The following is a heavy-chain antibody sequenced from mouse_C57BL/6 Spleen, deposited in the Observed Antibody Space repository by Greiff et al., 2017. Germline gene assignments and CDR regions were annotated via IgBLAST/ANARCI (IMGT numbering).Heavy chain of an antibody. D-gene: IGHD1-1*01. V-gene: IGHV1-59*01. CDR2: IDPSDSYT. J-gene: IGHJ4*01. CDR1: GYTFTSYW. CDR3: ARHCGSIPPRDY. Sequence: VQLQESGAELVRPGTSVKLSCKASGYTFTSYWMHWVKQRPGQGLEWIGVIDPSDSYTNYNQKFKGKATLTVDTSSSTAYMQLSSLTSEDSAVYSCARHCGSIPPRDYWGQGTSVTVSS.